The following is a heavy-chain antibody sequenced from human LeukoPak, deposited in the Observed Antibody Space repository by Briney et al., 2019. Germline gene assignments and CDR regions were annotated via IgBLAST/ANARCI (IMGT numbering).Heavy chain of an antibody. CDR3: ARVGYSGSYSLGNAFDI. D-gene: IGHD1-26*01. CDR1: GGSISSSSYY. J-gene: IGHJ3*02. CDR2: IYYGGST. Sequence: PSETLSVTCTVSGGSISSSSYYWGWIRQPPGKGLEWIGSIYYGGSTYYNPSLKSRVTISVDTSKNQFSLKLSSVTAADTAVYYCARVGYSGSYSLGNAFDIWGQGTMVTVSS. V-gene: IGHV4-39*07.